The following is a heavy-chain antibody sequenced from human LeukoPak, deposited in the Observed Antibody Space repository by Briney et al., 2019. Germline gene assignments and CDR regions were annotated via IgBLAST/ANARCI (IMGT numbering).Heavy chain of an antibody. J-gene: IGHJ4*02. D-gene: IGHD5-24*01. V-gene: IGHV3-30-3*01. CDR3: ARGTPVEMATIAFFDY. CDR2: ISYDGSNK. Sequence: GGSLRLSCAASGFTFSSYAMHWVRQAPGKGLEWVAVISYDGSNKYYADSVKGRFTISRDNSKNTLYLQMNSLRAEDTAVYYCARGTPVEMATIAFFDYWGQGTLVTVSS. CDR1: GFTFSSYA.